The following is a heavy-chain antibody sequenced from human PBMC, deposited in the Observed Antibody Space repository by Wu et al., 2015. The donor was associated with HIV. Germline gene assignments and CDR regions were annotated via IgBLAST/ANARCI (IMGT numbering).Heavy chain of an antibody. D-gene: IGHD5-12*01. J-gene: IGHJ4*02. V-gene: IGHV1-8*01. CDR1: GYTFTKFG. Sequence: QVQLVQSGAEVKKPGASVKVSCKASGYTFTKFGVSWVRQAPGQGLEYMGWMNPNNGNTASAQKFQGRITMTRTTSINTAYLELSSLKSEDTAVYYCARGRYDLAYWGQGTLVTVSS. CDR3: ARGRYDLAY. CDR2: MNPNNGNT.